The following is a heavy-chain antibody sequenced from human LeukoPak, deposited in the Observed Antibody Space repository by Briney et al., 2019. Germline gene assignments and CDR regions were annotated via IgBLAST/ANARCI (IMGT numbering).Heavy chain of an antibody. CDR2: ISYDGSNK. D-gene: IGHD3-22*01. CDR3: AGTLDFYDSSEWDEIAP. Sequence: GGSLRLSCAASGFTFSNYGIHWVRQAPGKGLEWVAVISYDGSNKYYADSVKGRFTISRDNSKNTLYLQMNSLRAEDTAVYYCAGTLDFYDSSEWDEIAPWGQGTLVTVSS. CDR1: GFTFSNYG. V-gene: IGHV3-30*03. J-gene: IGHJ5*02.